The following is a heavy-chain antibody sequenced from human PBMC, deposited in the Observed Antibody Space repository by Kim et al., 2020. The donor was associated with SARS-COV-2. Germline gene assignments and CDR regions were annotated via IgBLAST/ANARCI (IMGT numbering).Heavy chain of an antibody. V-gene: IGHV1-24*01. CDR2: FDPEDGET. D-gene: IGHD3-9*01. J-gene: IGHJ4*02. CDR1: GYTLTELS. Sequence: ASVKVSCKVSGYTLTELSMHWVRQAPGKGLEWMGGFDPEDGETIYAQKFQGRVTMTEDTSTDTAYMELSSLRSEDTAVYYCATDALYYEILTGYYPFDYWGQGTLVTVSS. CDR3: ATDALYYEILTGYYPFDY.